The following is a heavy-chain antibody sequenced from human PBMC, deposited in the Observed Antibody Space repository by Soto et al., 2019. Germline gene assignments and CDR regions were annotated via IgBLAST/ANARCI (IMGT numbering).Heavy chain of an antibody. CDR2: ITPIFSTT. V-gene: IGHV1-69*05. D-gene: IGHD3-10*01. Sequence: PGASVKVSCKASGGTFSSDVINWVLQAPGQGLEWMGGITPIFSTTKYAQKFQGRVTVTTDESASAVYLELSSLRSEDTAVYYCATGPLYASGVANYWGQGALVTVSS. CDR3: ATGPLYASGVANY. CDR1: GGTFSSDV. J-gene: IGHJ4*02.